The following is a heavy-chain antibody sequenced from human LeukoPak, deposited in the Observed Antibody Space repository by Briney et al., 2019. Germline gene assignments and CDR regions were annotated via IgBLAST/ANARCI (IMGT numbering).Heavy chain of an antibody. Sequence: PSETLSLTCTVSGASISSSTFFWGWIRQPPGKGLEWIASISYSGTTHYTPSLSSRLTISVDTTKNQFALRLTSVTAADTATYFCARQRVRNWFDPWGQGALVTVSS. CDR1: GASISSSTFF. CDR3: ARQRVRNWFDP. V-gene: IGHV4-39*01. J-gene: IGHJ5*02. CDR2: ISYSGTT.